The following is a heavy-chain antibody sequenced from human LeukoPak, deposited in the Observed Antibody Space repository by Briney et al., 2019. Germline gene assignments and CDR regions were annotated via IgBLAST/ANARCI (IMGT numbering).Heavy chain of an antibody. CDR1: GFTVSSNY. V-gene: IGHV3-53*01. CDR2: NYSPGIT. Sequence: GSRRLSCAASGFTVSSNYMSWVRQAPGKGLEWVSINYSPGITYYADSVKGRFSISRDNSKNTLYLQMKSLRAEDTAVYYCGRAGDGSGSYYNVSEGIDYWGQGTLVTDSS. D-gene: IGHD3-10*01. J-gene: IGHJ4*02. CDR3: GRAGDGSGSYYNVSEGIDY.